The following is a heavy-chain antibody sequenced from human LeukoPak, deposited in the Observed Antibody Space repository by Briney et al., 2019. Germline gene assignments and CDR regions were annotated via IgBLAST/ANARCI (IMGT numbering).Heavy chain of an antibody. Sequence: SETLSLTCAVYGGSLSVYYWSWIRQPPGKGLECIVEFNHSGSTNYNPSLKSRVTISVDTSKSQFSLKPSSVTAADTAVYYCARGFTSAAAGTSCLGYWGQGTLVTVSS. CDR3: ARGFTSAAAGTSCLGY. V-gene: IGHV4-34*01. D-gene: IGHD6-13*01. CDR1: GGSLSVYY. J-gene: IGHJ4*02. CDR2: FNHSGST.